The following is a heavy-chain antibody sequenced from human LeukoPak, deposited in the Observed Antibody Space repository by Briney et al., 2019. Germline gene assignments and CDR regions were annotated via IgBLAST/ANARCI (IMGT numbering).Heavy chain of an antibody. CDR3: ARDRGITTARGVPSWFDP. D-gene: IGHD3-10*01. V-gene: IGHV4-61*02. Sequence: SETLSLTCTVSGGSISSSNYYWTWIRQPAGKGLEWMGRIYTTGSPSYSPSLKSRVTISVDTSTNQFSLKLTSVSAADTAVYYCARDRGITTARGVPSWFDPWGQGTLVTVSS. CDR2: IYTTGSP. CDR1: GGSISSSNYY. J-gene: IGHJ5*02.